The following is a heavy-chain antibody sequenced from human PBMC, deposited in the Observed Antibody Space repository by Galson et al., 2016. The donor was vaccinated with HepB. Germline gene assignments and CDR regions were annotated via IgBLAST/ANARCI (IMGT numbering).Heavy chain of an antibody. Sequence: SLRLSCAASGFTFSDYAMHWVRQAPGKGLEWVALISFDGSYKHYVDSVKGRFTISRDNSRNTLHLQMLSLRVEDTAVYYCAKDSGGDAYYFDHWGQGTLVTVSS. D-gene: IGHD2-21*02. V-gene: IGHV3-30*18. CDR2: ISFDGSYK. J-gene: IGHJ4*02. CDR1: GFTFSDYA. CDR3: AKDSGGDAYYFDH.